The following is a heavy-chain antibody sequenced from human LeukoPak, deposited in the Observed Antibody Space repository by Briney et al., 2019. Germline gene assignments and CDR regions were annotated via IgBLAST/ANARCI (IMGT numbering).Heavy chain of an antibody. CDR1: GGSFSGYY. CDR3: ARAQPIAARPAPFYYYYGMDV. J-gene: IGHJ6*02. D-gene: IGHD6-6*01. CDR2: INHSGST. Sequence: SETLSLTCAVYGGSFSGYYWSWIRQPPGKGLEWIGEINHSGSTNYNPSLKSRVTISVDTSKNQFSLKLSSVTAADTAVYYCARAQPIAARPAPFYYYYGMDVWGQGTTVTVSS. V-gene: IGHV4-34*01.